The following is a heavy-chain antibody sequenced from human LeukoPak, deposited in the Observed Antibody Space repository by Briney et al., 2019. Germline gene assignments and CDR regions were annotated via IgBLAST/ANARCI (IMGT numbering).Heavy chain of an antibody. Sequence: PGGSLRLSCAASGFTFNSYGMHWVRQAPGKGLEWVALISYDGSDKYYADSVKGRFTIARDNSKDTLYLQMNSLRAEDTAVYYCAKPNRLWLPHDYFEYRGQGILVTVSS. CDR3: AKPNRLWLPHDYFEY. CDR2: ISYDGSDK. CDR1: GFTFNSYG. D-gene: IGHD5-18*01. J-gene: IGHJ4*02. V-gene: IGHV3-30*18.